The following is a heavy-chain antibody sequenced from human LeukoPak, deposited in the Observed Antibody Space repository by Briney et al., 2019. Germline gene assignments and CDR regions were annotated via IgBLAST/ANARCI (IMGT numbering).Heavy chain of an antibody. Sequence: GGSLRLSCAASGITFSYYNMNWVRQAPGQGLEWVSSITSSSSYIYYADSVKGRFTISRDNAKNSLYLQVNSLRAEDTAVYYCARVAEGDSYWYFGLWGRGTLVTVSS. CDR1: GITFSYYN. CDR2: ITSSSSYI. CDR3: ARVAEGDSYWYFGL. J-gene: IGHJ2*01. V-gene: IGHV3-21*01. D-gene: IGHD2-21*02.